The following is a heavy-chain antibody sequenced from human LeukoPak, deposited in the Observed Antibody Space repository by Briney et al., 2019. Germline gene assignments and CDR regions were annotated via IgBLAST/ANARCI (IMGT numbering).Heavy chain of an antibody. CDR3: ARHFFRTNDFWSVYYNVASRDNWFDP. CDR2: IYPGDSDT. D-gene: IGHD3-3*01. CDR1: GYSFTSYW. J-gene: IGHJ5*02. Sequence: GESLKISCKGSGYSFTSYWIGWVRQMPGKGLEWMGIIYPGDSDTRYSPSFQGQVTISADKSISTAYLQWSSLKASDTAMYYCARHFFRTNDFWSVYYNVASRDNWFDPWGQGTLVTVSS. V-gene: IGHV5-51*01.